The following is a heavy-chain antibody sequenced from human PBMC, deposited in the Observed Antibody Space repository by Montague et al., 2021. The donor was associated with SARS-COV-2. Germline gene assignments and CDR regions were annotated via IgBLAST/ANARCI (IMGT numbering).Heavy chain of an antibody. CDR1: GGSISSYY. CDR2: IYHNGST. Sequence: SETLSLTCTVSGGSISSYYWTWIRQPPGKGLESIGYIYHNGSTKYNPSLKSRVTISVDTSKNQSSLKLSSVSVADTAVYYCARGGGNSADYYNCTMDVWGQGTTVTVFS. J-gene: IGHJ6*02. V-gene: IGHV4-59*01. D-gene: IGHD4-23*01. CDR3: ARGGGNSADYYNCTMDV.